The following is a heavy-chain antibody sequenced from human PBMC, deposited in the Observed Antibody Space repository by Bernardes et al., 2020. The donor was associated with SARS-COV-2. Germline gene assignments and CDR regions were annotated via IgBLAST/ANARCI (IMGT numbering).Heavy chain of an antibody. CDR1: GLTFFW. CDR3: ARDFGGGSDY. Sequence: GGTLRLSCAASGLTFFWMHWVRQATVKGLVWVSRINTDGSTINYADSVKGRFTISRDNAKNTLYLQMNSLRAEDTAVYYCARDFGGGSDYWGQGTLVTVSS. D-gene: IGHD2-15*01. J-gene: IGHJ4*02. CDR2: INTDGSTI. V-gene: IGHV3-74*01.